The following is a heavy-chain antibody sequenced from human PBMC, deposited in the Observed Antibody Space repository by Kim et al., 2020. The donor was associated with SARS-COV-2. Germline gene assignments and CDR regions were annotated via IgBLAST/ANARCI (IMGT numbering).Heavy chain of an antibody. CDR3: ARHVDYDSSGYYYFRAFEY. J-gene: IGHJ4*02. V-gene: IGHV4-59*08. Sequence: SETLSLTCTVSGGSISSYYWRWIRQPPGKGLEWIGYIYYSGSTNYNPSLKSRVTISVDTSKNQFTLKLSSVTAADTAAYYCARHVDYDSSGYYYFRAFEYWGQRALVTVSS. CDR2: IYYSGST. D-gene: IGHD3-22*01. CDR1: GGSISSYY.